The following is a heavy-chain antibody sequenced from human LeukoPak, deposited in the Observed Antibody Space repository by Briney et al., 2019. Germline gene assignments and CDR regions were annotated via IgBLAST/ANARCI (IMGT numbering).Heavy chain of an antibody. Sequence: PSETLSLTCTVSGGSISSYYWSWIRQPPGKGLEWIGYIYYSGSTNYNPSLKSRVTISVDTSKNQFSLKLSSVTAAATAVYYCARDLIAAAGDNWFDPWGQGTLVTVSS. J-gene: IGHJ5*02. V-gene: IGHV4-59*01. CDR2: IYYSGST. CDR1: GGSISSYY. D-gene: IGHD6-13*01. CDR3: ARDLIAAAGDNWFDP.